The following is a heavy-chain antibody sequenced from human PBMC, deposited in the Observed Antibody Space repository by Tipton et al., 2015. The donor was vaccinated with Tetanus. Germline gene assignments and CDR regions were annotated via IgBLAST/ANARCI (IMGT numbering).Heavy chain of an antibody. Sequence: TLSLTCTVSGGSISSYYWSWIRQPPGKGLEWIGYIYYSGSTNYNPSLKSRVTISVDTSKNQFSLKLSSVTAADTAVYYCAREGPNYDFWSGYYTDDAFDIWGQGTMVTVSS. CDR2: IYYSGST. CDR3: AREGPNYDFWSGYYTDDAFDI. CDR1: GGSISSYY. V-gene: IGHV4-59*01. J-gene: IGHJ3*02. D-gene: IGHD3-3*01.